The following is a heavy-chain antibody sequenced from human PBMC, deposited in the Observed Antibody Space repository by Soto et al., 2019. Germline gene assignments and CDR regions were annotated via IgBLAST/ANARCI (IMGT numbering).Heavy chain of an antibody. Sequence: GGSLRLSCSVSGSGFSFSNYAMHWVRQAPGKGLEFVSAISSNGGSTYNADSVKGRFTISRDNSKNTLYLQMSSLRAEDTAVYYCVKGSSSYYYGSGSYSGLDYWAQGTPVTVSS. D-gene: IGHD3-10*01. V-gene: IGHV3-64D*06. J-gene: IGHJ4*02. CDR1: GSGFSFSNYA. CDR3: VKGSSSYYYGSGSYSGLDY. CDR2: ISSNGGST.